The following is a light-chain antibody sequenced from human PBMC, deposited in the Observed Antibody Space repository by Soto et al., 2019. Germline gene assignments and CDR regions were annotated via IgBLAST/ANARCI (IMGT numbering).Light chain of an antibody. V-gene: IGKV3-11*01. CDR1: QSVGSY. Sequence: DIVLTQSPATLSLSPGQRATLSCRVSQSVGSYLAWYQQKPGQAPRLLIYDASNRATGIPARFSGSGSGTDFTLSVNTLEPEDFAVYYCQQRSSWPLTFGGGTKLDLK. J-gene: IGKJ4*01. CDR3: QQRSSWPLT. CDR2: DAS.